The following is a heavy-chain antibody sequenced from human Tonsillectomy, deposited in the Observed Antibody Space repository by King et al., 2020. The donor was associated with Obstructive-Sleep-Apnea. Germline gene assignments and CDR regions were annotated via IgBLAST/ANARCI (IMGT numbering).Heavy chain of an antibody. CDR3: AGGRGYYGSGSYYKIPYYYGMDV. J-gene: IGHJ6*02. D-gene: IGHD3-10*01. Sequence: VQLQQWGAGLLKPSETLSLTCAVYGGSFSGYYWSWIRQPPGKGLEWIGEINHSGSTNYNPSLKSRVTISVDTSKNQFFLKLGSVTAADPAVYYCAGGRGYYGSGSYYKIPYYYGMDVWGQGTTVTVSS. CDR1: GGSFSGYY. CDR2: INHSGST. V-gene: IGHV4-34*01.